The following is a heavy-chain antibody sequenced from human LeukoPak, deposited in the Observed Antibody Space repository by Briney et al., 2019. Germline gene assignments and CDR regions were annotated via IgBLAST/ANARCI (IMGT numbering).Heavy chain of an antibody. V-gene: IGHV3-23*01. D-gene: IGHD6-19*01. J-gene: IGHJ4*02. CDR1: GFTFSGYV. CDR3: AKESAGNSSGWYYFDS. Sequence: GGSLRLSCAVSGFTFSGYVMSWVRQAPVKGLEWVSAISGSAGSTYYADSVKGRFTISRDNSKNTLYLQMNSLRAEDTAVYYCAKESAGNSSGWYYFDSWGQGTLVTVSS. CDR2: ISGSAGST.